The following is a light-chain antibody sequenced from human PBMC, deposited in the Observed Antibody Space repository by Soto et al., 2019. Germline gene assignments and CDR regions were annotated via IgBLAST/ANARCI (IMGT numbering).Light chain of an antibody. CDR3: QQYGSSPNP. CDR2: GES. V-gene: IGKV3-20*01. CDR1: QSVSSSY. J-gene: IGKJ2*01. Sequence: EIVLTQSPGTLSLSPGESATLSCRASQSVSSSYLAWYQHKPGQAPRLLIYGESSRATDIPDRFSGSGSGTDFPLTISRLEPEDFAVYYCQQYGSSPNPFGQGTKLEIK.